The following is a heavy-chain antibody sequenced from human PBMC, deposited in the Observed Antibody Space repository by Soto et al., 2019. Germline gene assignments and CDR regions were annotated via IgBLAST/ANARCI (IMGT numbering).Heavy chain of an antibody. Sequence: SQTLSLTCAVSGGSISSSNWWRWVRQPPGKGLEWIGEIYHSGSTNYNPSLKSRVTISVDKSKNQFSLKLSSVTAADTAVYYCARDRSGGDCISTSCYPDYYYGMDVWGQGTTVTVSS. J-gene: IGHJ6*02. CDR1: GGSISSSNW. D-gene: IGHD2-2*01. CDR3: ARDRSGGDCISTSCYPDYYYGMDV. V-gene: IGHV4-4*02. CDR2: IYHSGST.